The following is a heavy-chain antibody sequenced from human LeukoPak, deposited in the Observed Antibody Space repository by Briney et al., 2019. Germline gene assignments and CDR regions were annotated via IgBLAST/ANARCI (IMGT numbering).Heavy chain of an antibody. Sequence: PSETLSLTXAVYGGSFSGYYWSWLGPPPGKGREWVGGINHSGSTNFHPPLKSGATLSVDTSNNQFSLKLSSVTAAETAVYYCARVRARKELPKSIHYYYYMDVWGKGTSVTVSS. V-gene: IGHV4-34*01. CDR3: ARVRARKELPKSIHYYYYMDV. D-gene: IGHD3-10*01. CDR1: GGSFSGYY. CDR2: INHSGST. J-gene: IGHJ6*03.